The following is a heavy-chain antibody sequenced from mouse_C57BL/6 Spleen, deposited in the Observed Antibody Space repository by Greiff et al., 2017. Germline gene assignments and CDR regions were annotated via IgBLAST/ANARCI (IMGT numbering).Heavy chain of an antibody. CDR3: ARERYSNYDYAMDY. V-gene: IGHV5-16*01. J-gene: IGHJ4*01. CDR2: INYDGSST. Sequence: EVQLVESEGGLVQPGSSMKLSCTASGFTFSDYYMAWVRQVPEKGLEWVANINYDGSSTYYLDSLKSRFTISRDNAKNILYLQMSSLKSEDTATYYCARERYSNYDYAMDYWGQGTSVTVSS. D-gene: IGHD2-5*01. CDR1: GFTFSDYY.